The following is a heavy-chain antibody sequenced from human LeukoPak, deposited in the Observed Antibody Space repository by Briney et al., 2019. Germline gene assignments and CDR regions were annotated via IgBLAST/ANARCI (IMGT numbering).Heavy chain of an antibody. V-gene: IGHV1-3*04. Sequence: GASVKVSCKASGYTISSYTIHWVRRAPGQRLEWMGWINTDNGNAKYSQKFQGRVTITRDTSASTAYMELSSLKSEDTGVYYCARADNGGNWFDPWGQGTLVTVSS. CDR2: INTDNGNA. J-gene: IGHJ5*02. CDR3: ARADNGGNWFDP. D-gene: IGHD4-23*01. CDR1: GYTISSYT.